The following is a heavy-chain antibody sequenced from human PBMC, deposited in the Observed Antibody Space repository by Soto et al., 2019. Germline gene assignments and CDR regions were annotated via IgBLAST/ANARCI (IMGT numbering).Heavy chain of an antibody. CDR3: ARRSIAAAGWWFDP. V-gene: IGHV4-31*03. CDR1: GGSISSGGYY. J-gene: IGHJ5*02. CDR2: IYYSGST. D-gene: IGHD6-13*01. Sequence: QVQLQESGTGQVKLSQTLFLTCTVSGGSISSGGYYWSWIRQHPGKGLEWIGYIYYSGSTYYNPSLKSRVTISVDTSKNQFSLKLSSVTAADTAVYYCARRSIAAAGWWFDPWGQGTLVTVSS.